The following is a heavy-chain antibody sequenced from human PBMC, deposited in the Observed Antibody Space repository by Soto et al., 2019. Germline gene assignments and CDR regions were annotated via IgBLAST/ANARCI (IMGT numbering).Heavy chain of an antibody. D-gene: IGHD2-15*01. Sequence: SETLSLTCSVSGDSIRTYYWSWIRQPPWRALEWVAYIYNSGSTNYNPSLKSRVAISLDTSKNQFSLKLSSVTAADTAVYYCARHMWIKDIVVYDAFDSWGQGTMVTVSS. CDR3: ARHMWIKDIVVYDAFDS. J-gene: IGHJ3*02. CDR1: GDSIRTYY. V-gene: IGHV4-59*08. CDR2: IYNSGST.